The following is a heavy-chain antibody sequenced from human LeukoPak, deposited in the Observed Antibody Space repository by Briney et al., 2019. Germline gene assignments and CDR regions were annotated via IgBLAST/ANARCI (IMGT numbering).Heavy chain of an antibody. J-gene: IGHJ4*02. V-gene: IGHV3-30*02. D-gene: IGHD2-2*01. CDR3: AVLRPAAMSPIDY. CDR2: IRYDGSNK. Sequence: GGSLRLSCAASGFTFSSYGMHWVRQAPGKGLEWVAFIRYDGSNKYYADSEKGRFTISRDNSKNTLYLQMNSLRAEDTAVYYCAVLRPAAMSPIDYWGQGTLVTVSS. CDR1: GFTFSSYG.